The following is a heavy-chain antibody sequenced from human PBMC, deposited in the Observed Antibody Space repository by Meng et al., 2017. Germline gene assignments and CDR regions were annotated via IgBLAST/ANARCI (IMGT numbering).Heavy chain of an antibody. V-gene: IGHV1-69*06. D-gene: IGHD6-19*01. J-gene: IGHJ4*02. CDR1: GGTFSSYA. Sequence: QVQMVRSGGEVKKPGSSVKVSCKASGGTFSSYAISWVRQAPGQGLEWMGGIIPIFGTANYAQKFQGRVTITADKSTSTAYMELSSLRSEDTAVYYCHSGWYQAGDDYWGQGTLVTVSS. CDR3: HSGWYQAGDDY. CDR2: IIPIFGTA.